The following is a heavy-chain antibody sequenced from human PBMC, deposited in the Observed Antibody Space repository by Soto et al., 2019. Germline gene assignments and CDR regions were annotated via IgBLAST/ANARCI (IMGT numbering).Heavy chain of an antibody. CDR2: ISYDGSNK. CDR1: GFTFSSYG. D-gene: IGHD5-18*01. J-gene: IGHJ4*02. Sequence: PGGSLRLSCAASGFTFSSYGMHWFRQAPGKGLEWVAVISYDGSNKYYADSVKGRFTISRDNSKNTLYLQMNSLRAEDTAVYYCAKALVDTAMVTSCFEYWGQGTLVNVAS. CDR3: AKALVDTAMVTSCFEY. V-gene: IGHV3-30*18.